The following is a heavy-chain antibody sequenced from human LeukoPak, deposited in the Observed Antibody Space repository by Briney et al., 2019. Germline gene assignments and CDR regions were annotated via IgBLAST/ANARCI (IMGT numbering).Heavy chain of an antibody. Sequence: PGGSLRLSCAASGFTFSSYGMHWVRQAPGKGLEWVALIWYDGSNKYYTDSVKGRLTISRDNSKNTLYLQMNSLRAEDTAIYYCAREGPCGNSQFDYWGQGTLVTVSS. D-gene: IGHD2/OR15-2a*01. CDR3: AREGPCGNSQFDY. CDR1: GFTFSSYG. J-gene: IGHJ4*02. CDR2: IWYDGSNK. V-gene: IGHV3-33*01.